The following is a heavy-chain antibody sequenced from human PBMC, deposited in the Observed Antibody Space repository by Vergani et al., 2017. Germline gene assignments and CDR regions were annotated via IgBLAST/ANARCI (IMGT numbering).Heavy chain of an antibody. CDR2: IKSKTDGGTT. J-gene: IGHJ6*02. Sequence: EVQLVESGGGLVKPGGSLRLSCAASGFTFSNAWMSWVRQAPGKGLEWVGRIKSKTDGGTTDYAAPVKGRFTISRDDSKNTLYLQMNSLKTEDTAVYYCARDTEPQAAAGPVGGDHGTYYYYYGMDVWGQGTTVTVSS. CDR1: GFTFSNAW. CDR3: ARDTEPQAAAGPVGGDHGTYYYYYGMDV. V-gene: IGHV3-15*01. D-gene: IGHD6-13*01.